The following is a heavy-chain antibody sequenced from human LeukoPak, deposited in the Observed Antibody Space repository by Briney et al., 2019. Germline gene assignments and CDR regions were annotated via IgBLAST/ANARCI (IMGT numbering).Heavy chain of an antibody. J-gene: IGHJ6*03. V-gene: IGHV3-7*01. CDR2: IRHDGSEN. D-gene: IGHD1-26*01. Sequence: PGGSLRLSCAASGFTFSYYYMTWVRQAPGKGLEWVADIRHDGSENYYVDSVQGRFTISRDNAKNSLYLQMNSLRAEDTAVYYCARYRDREWEVSYMDVWGKGTTVTVSS. CDR1: GFTFSYYY. CDR3: ARYRDREWEVSYMDV.